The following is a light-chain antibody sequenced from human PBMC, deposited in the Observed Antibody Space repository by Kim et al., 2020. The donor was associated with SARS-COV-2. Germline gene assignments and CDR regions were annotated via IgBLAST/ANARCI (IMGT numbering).Light chain of an antibody. CDR1: QSVSSSY. V-gene: IGKV3-20*01. CDR3: HQYGSLPRT. J-gene: IGKJ2*01. CDR2: GAS. Sequence: LPPGERATLSCRASQSVSSSYLAWYQRKPGQAPRLLIYGASSRATGIPDRFSGSGSGTDFTLTISRLEPEDFAVYYCHQYGSLPRTFGQGTKLEI.